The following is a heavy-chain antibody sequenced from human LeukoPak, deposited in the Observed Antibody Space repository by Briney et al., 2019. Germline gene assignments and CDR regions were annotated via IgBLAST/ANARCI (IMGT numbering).Heavy chain of an antibody. V-gene: IGHV1-18*01. CDR3: AREPNYYDSSGYCY. Sequence: RASVKVSCKASGYTFTSYGISWVRQAPGRGLEWMGWISAYNGNTNYAQKLQGRVTMTTDTSTSTAYMELRSLRSDDTAVYYCAREPNYYDSSGYCYWGQGTLVTVSS. J-gene: IGHJ4*02. CDR1: GYTFTSYG. CDR2: ISAYNGNT. D-gene: IGHD3-22*01.